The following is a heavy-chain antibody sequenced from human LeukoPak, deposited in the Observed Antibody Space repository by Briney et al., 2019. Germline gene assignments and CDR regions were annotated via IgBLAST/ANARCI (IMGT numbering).Heavy chain of an antibody. CDR3: AREMDTAMVFDY. J-gene: IGHJ4*02. CDR1: GFTFSSYV. CDR2: ISYDGSNK. Sequence: PGGSLRLSCAASGFTFSSYVMHWVRQAPGKGLEWVAVISYDGSNKYYADSVKGRFTISRDSSKNTLYVQMNSLRAEDTAVYYCAREMDTAMVFDYWGQGTLVTVSS. V-gene: IGHV3-30-3*01. D-gene: IGHD5-18*01.